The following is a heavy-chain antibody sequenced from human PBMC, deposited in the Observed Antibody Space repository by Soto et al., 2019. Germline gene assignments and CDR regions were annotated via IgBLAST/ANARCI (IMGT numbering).Heavy chain of an antibody. V-gene: IGHV4-59*11. J-gene: IGHJ5*02. D-gene: IGHD1-26*01. CDR3: ARYSGRYSYNWFDP. CDR2: IYYSGTT. CDR1: GGSIRPHH. Sequence: SEALPLTCTPSGGSIRPHHWPWLRQPPGKGLEWIGYIYYSGTTNYNPSLKSRVTISVDTSKNQFSLKLSSVTAADTAVYYCARYSGRYSYNWFDPWGQGTLVTVS.